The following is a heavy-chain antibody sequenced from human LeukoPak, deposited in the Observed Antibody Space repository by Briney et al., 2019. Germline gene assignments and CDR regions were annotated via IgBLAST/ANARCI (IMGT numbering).Heavy chain of an antibody. J-gene: IGHJ4*02. CDR3: ARHGLDY. Sequence: PGGSLRLSCAASGFSFSSFWMNWVRQAPGKGLEWVANIKEDGSEKYYVDSVKGRVTISRDKANKSLYLQMNSLRAEDTAVYYCARHGLDYWGQGTPVTVSS. D-gene: IGHD2-8*01. CDR2: IKEDGSEK. V-gene: IGHV3-7*01. CDR1: GFSFSSFW.